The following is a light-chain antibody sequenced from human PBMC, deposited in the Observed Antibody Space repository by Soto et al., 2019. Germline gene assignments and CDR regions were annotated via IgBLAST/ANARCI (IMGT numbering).Light chain of an antibody. V-gene: IGKV1-5*03. J-gene: IGKJ1*01. CDR2: QAS. CDR1: QSISRQ. CDR3: LQYQSYWT. Sequence: DIQMTQSPSTLSASVGDRVSITCRASQSISRQLAWYQQKPGKAPNLLIYQASNLETGVPSRFTGSGSGTEFTLTISSLQPDHLATDYCLQYQSYWTCGQGPKVEVK.